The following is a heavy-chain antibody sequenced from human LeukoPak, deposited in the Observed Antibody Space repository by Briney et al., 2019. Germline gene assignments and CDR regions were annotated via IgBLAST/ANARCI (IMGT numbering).Heavy chain of an antibody. CDR1: GGSISSYY. V-gene: IGHV4-59*08. CDR2: IYYSGST. J-gene: IGHJ1*01. D-gene: IGHD6-13*01. Sequence: SETLSLTCTVSGGSISSYYWSWIRQPPGKGLEWIGYIYYSGSTNYNPSLKSRVTISVDTSKNQFSLNLSSVTAADTAVYYCARLGTAAGTRYFQHWGQGTLVTVSS. CDR3: ARLGTAAGTRYFQH.